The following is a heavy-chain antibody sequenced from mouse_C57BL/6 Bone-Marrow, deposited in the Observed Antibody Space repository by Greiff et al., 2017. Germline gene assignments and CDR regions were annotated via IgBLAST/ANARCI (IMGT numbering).Heavy chain of an antibody. V-gene: IGHV1-43*01. D-gene: IGHD2-12*01. Sequence: EVQLQPSRPQLVKPGASVQISCQASCYSFTGYYLHYVKQSSKNSFEWIGEFTPSTGGTSDNHKFKGKATLTVDKSSSTAYMQLKSLTSEDSAVYYCSRDYYKALDYWGQGTTRTVAA. CDR3: SRDYYKALDY. J-gene: IGHJ2*01. CDR2: FTPSTGGT. CDR1: CYSFTGYY.